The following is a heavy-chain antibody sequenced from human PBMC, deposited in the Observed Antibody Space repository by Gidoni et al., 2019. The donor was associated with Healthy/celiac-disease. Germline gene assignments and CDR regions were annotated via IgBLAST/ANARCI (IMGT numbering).Heavy chain of an antibody. J-gene: IGHJ4*02. V-gene: IGHV4-34*01. CDR2: INHSGST. Sequence: QVQLQQWGADLLKPSETLSLTCAVYGGSFSGYYWSWIRQPPGKGLEWIGEINHSGSTNYNPSLKSRVTISVDTSKNQFSLKLSSVTAADTAVYYCARVVNSSSLLFDYWGQGTLVTVSS. CDR3: ARVVNSSSLLFDY. CDR1: GGSFSGYY. D-gene: IGHD6-6*01.